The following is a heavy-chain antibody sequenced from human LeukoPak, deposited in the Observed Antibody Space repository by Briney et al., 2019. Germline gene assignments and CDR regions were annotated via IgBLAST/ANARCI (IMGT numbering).Heavy chain of an antibody. D-gene: IGHD3-10*01. Sequence: GESLKISCKGSGYSFTSYWIGWVRQMPGKGLEWMGIIYPGDSDARYSPSFQGQVTISADKSISTAYLQWSSLKASDTAMYYCATQRDGGGSGSYGCYFDYWGQGTLVTVSS. J-gene: IGHJ4*02. CDR3: ATQRDGGGSGSYGCYFDY. CDR1: GYSFTSYW. V-gene: IGHV5-51*01. CDR2: IYPGDSDA.